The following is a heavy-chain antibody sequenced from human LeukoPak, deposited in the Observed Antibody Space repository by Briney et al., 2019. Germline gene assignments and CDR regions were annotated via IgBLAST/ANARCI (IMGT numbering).Heavy chain of an antibody. V-gene: IGHV4-38-2*01. CDR3: ARATSSGWPNFDY. J-gene: IGHJ4*02. CDR1: GYSISSGYY. Sequence: SETLSRTCAVSGYSISSGYYWGWRIQPPGKRLEWSGRIYFSGSTYYNPPLMSRVTISVDTSKNQFSLKLSSVTAADPAVYYCARATSSGWPNFDYWGQGTLVTVSS. D-gene: IGHD6-19*01. CDR2: IYFSGST.